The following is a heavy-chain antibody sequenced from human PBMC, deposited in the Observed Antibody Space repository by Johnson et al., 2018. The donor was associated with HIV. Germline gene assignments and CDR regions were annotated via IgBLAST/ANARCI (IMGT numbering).Heavy chain of an antibody. D-gene: IGHD2/OR15-2a*01. Sequence: VQLVESGGGLIQPGGSLRLSCAASGFTVSSNYMSWVRQAPGKGLEWVPVIRYDGSNKYYVDSARGRFTISRYNAKNSLYLQMNSLRVDDTAVYYCARSVSLVRGALDMWGQGTRVTVSS. J-gene: IGHJ3*02. CDR2: IRYDGSNK. CDR3: ARSVSLVRGALDM. CDR1: GFTVSSNY. V-gene: IGHV3-7*03.